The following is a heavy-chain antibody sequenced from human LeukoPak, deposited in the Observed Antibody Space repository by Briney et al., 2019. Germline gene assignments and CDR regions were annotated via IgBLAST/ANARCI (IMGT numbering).Heavy chain of an antibody. CDR1: GYTFTGYQ. CDR3: ARVDEYSNFAPPW. J-gene: IGHJ4*02. Sequence: ASVKVSCKASGYTFTGYQMHWVRQAPGQGLEWMGWINPSSGGTNYAQKFQGRVTMTRDTSISTAYMELSRLRSDDTAVYYCARVDEYSNFAPPWWGQGTLVTVSS. D-gene: IGHD4-11*01. V-gene: IGHV1-2*02. CDR2: INPSSGGT.